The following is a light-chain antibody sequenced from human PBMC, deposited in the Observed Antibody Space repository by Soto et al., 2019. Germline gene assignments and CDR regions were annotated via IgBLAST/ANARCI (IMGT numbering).Light chain of an antibody. V-gene: IGKV3-11*01. J-gene: IGKJ1*01. CDR2: DTS. CDR3: QHRSNSPPTWT. Sequence: EIVLTQSPATLSSSPGDRATLSCRASQRIGTYLAWYQQKAGQAPSLLIYDTSNRATGIPTRFSGSGSGTDFTLTISSLEPEDFAVYFCQHRSNSPPTWTFGQGTKVEIK. CDR1: QRIGTY.